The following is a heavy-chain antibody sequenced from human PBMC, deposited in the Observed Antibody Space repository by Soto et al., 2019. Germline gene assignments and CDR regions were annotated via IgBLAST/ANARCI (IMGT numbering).Heavy chain of an antibody. CDR2: ISGSGDTT. D-gene: IGHD2-2*01. CDR1: GFTFRHYA. V-gene: IGHV3-23*01. CDR3: AKGTAVVPAASRFDY. Sequence: GGSLRLSCAASGFTFRHYAMTWVRQAPGKGLEGVSHISGSGDTTYYADSLKGRFRISRDNSKNTVYMQMNSLRAEDTAVYYCAKGTAVVPAASRFDYWGQGTLVTVSS. J-gene: IGHJ4*02.